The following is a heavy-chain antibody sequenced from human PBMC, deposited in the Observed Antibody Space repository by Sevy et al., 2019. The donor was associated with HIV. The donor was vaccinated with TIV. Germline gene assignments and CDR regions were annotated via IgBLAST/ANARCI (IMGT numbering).Heavy chain of an antibody. CDR1: GFTFSSYA. CDR2: ISGSGGST. Sequence: GGSLRLSCAASGFTFSSYAMSWVRQAPGKGLEWVSAISGSGGSTYYADSVKGRFTISRDNSKNTLYLQMNSLRAEDTAVYYCAKRNFGSGWYGGWFDPWGQGTLVTVSS. CDR3: AKRNFGSGWYGGWFDP. J-gene: IGHJ5*02. V-gene: IGHV3-23*01. D-gene: IGHD6-19*01.